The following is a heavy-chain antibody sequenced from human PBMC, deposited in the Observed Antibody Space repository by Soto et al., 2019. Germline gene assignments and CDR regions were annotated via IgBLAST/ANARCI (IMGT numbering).Heavy chain of an antibody. CDR1: GGTFSSYT. Sequence: QVQLVQSGAEVKKPGSSVKVSCKASGGTFSSYTISWVRQAPGQGLEWMGRIIPILGIANYAQKFQGRVTMTADKSXXTXYXXLSSLRSEDTAVYYCARERITMIVVVTPYYYGMDVWGQGTTVTVSS. V-gene: IGHV1-69*08. CDR3: ARERITMIVVVTPYYYGMDV. CDR2: IIPILGIA. J-gene: IGHJ6*02. D-gene: IGHD3-22*01.